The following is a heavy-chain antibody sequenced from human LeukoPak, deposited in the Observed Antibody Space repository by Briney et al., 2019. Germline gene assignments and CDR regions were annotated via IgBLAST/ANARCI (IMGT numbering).Heavy chain of an antibody. Sequence: PGGSLRLSCAASGFTFSSYWMSWVRQAPGKGLEWVANIKQDGSEKYYVDSVKGRFTISRDNAKNSLYLQMNSLRAEDTAVYYCASADSSGYYPDAFDIWGQGTMVTVSS. CDR1: GFTFSSYW. V-gene: IGHV3-7*01. CDR3: ASADSSGYYPDAFDI. CDR2: IKQDGSEK. J-gene: IGHJ3*02. D-gene: IGHD3-22*01.